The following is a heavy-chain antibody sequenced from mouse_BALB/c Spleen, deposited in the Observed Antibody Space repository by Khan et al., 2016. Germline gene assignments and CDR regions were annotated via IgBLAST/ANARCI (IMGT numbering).Heavy chain of an antibody. CDR3: ARRYYFAMDY. V-gene: IGHV7-3*02. J-gene: IGHJ4*01. Sequence: EVELVESGGGLVQPGGSLRLSCATSGFTFTDYYMSWVRQPPGKALEWLGFIRNKANGYKTEYSASVKGRFTNSRDNYQSILYLQMNTLRAEDSSTSYFARRYYFAMDYWVQGTSVTVSS. CDR2: IRNKANGYKT. CDR1: GFTFTDYY.